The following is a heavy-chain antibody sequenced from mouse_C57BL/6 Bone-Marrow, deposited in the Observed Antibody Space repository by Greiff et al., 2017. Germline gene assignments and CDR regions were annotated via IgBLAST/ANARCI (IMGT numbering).Heavy chain of an antibody. J-gene: IGHJ3*01. CDR2: INPSNGGT. V-gene: IGHV1-53*01. D-gene: IGHD2-2*01. CDR3: AREGYYGYDGPLFAY. Sequence: QVQLQQSGTELVKPGASVKLSCKASGYTFTSYWMHWVKQRPGQGLEWIGNINPSNGGTNYNEKFKSKATLTVDKSSSTAYMQLSSLTSEDSAVYYCAREGYYGYDGPLFAYWGQGTLVTVSA. CDR1: GYTFTSYW.